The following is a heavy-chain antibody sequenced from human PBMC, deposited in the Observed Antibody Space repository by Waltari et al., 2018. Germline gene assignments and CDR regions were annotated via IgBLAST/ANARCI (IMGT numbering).Heavy chain of an antibody. V-gene: IGHV3-30*01. Sequence: VQLVESGGGLVKPGGSLRLSCAASGFTFSSYAMHWVRQAPGKGLEWVAVISYDGSNKYYADSVKGRFTISRDNSKNTLYLQMNSLRAEDTAVYYCARGSDPDTAMVPFDYWGQGTLVTVSS. CDR1: GFTFSSYA. CDR3: ARGSDPDTAMVPFDY. J-gene: IGHJ4*02. D-gene: IGHD5-18*01. CDR2: ISYDGSNK.